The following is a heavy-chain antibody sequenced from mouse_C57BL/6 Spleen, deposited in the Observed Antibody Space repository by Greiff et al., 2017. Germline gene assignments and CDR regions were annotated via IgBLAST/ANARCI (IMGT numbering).Heavy chain of an antibody. V-gene: IGHV1-82*01. J-gene: IGHJ3*01. Sequence: QVQLQQSGPELVKPGASVKISCKASGYAFSSSWMNWVKQRPGKGLEWIGRIYPGDGDTNYNGKFKGKATLTADKSSSTAYMQLSSLTSEDSAVYFCARAQDGFAYWGQGTLVTVSA. CDR1: GYAFSSSW. CDR3: ARAQDGFAY. CDR2: IYPGDGDT.